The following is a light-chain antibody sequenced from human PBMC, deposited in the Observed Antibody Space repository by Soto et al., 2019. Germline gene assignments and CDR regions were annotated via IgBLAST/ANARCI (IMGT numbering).Light chain of an antibody. CDR1: DIGDKS. CDR2: DGT. J-gene: IGLJ2*01. V-gene: IGLV3-21*02. Sequence: SYVLTQPPSVSVAPGQTARITCGGNDIGDKSVHWYQQKPGQAPVLVVYDGTDRASGIPERFSGSNSGNTATLTISGVEAGDEADYFCQVRDDKSDHVVFGGGTKLTVL. CDR3: QVRDDKSDHVV.